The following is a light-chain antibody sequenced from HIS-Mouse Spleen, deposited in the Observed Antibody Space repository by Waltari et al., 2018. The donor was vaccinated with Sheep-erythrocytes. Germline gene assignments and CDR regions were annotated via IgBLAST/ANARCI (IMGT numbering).Light chain of an antibody. CDR1: ELPKKY. Sequence: SYELTQPPSVSVSPGQTARITCSGDELPKKYAYWYQQKSGQAHVLVIYEDSKRPSGIPKGVSGSNSGNTATLTISGTQAMDEADYYCQAWDSSTAHVVFGGGTKLTVL. V-gene: IGLV3-1*01. CDR3: QAWDSSTAHVV. CDR2: EDS. J-gene: IGLJ2*01.